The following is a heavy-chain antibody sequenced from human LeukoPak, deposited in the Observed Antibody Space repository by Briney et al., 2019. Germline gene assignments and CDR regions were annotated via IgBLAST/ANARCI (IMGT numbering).Heavy chain of an antibody. J-gene: IGHJ4*02. CDR1: WYRLTNHL. Sequence: PWEALKISRNGPWYRLTNHLLGLVRQIPGEGPEWGVILYPGYSDTRYSQCFQGQVIISAGRSISNAYLQWSSLKASDTAIYYCARGGLLAVATFDSWGQGTLVTVSA. V-gene: IGHV5-51*01. CDR2: LYPGYSDT. CDR3: ARGGLLAVATFDS. D-gene: IGHD6-19*01.